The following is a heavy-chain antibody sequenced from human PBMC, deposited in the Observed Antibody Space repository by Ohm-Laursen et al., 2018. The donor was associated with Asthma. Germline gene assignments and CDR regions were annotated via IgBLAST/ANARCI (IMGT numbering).Heavy chain of an antibody. CDR1: GYTFTGYY. CDR3: ARGLDYGSGNYYFDY. V-gene: IGHV1-2*06. CDR2: INPNSGGT. D-gene: IGHD3-10*01. J-gene: IGHJ4*02. Sequence: ASVKVSCKASGYTFTGYYMHWVRQAPGQGLEWMGRINPNSGGTNYAQKFQGRVTMTRNTSISTAYMELSTLRSEDTAVYYCARGLDYGSGNYYFDYWGQGTLVTVSS.